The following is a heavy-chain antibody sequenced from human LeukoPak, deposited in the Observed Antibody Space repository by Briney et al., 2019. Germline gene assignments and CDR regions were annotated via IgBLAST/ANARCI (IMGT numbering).Heavy chain of an antibody. J-gene: IGHJ4*02. Sequence: SETLSLTCAVYGGSFSGYYWSRIRQPPGKGLEWIGKINHSGSTNYNPSLKSRVTISVDTSKNQFSLKLSSVTAADTAVYYCARKGRRLLWFGESTPYYFDYWGQGTLVTVSS. CDR3: ARKGRRLLWFGESTPYYFDY. D-gene: IGHD3-10*01. V-gene: IGHV4-34*01. CDR2: INHSGST. CDR1: GGSFSGYY.